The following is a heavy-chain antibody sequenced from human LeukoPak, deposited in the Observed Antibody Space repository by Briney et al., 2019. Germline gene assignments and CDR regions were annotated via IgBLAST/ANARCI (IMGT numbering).Heavy chain of an antibody. V-gene: IGHV3-30*02. CDR2: IRYDGSNK. Sequence: PGRTLSLSCAASGFTFSSYGMHWVRHAPGKGLEWVAFIRYDGSNKYYADSVKGRFTIYRDNSKNTLYLQMNSLRAEDTAVYYCAKDGVVVVPAASSYYYYMDVWGKGTTVTVS. CDR1: GFTFSSYG. J-gene: IGHJ6*03. D-gene: IGHD2-2*01. CDR3: AKDGVVVVPAASSYYYYMDV.